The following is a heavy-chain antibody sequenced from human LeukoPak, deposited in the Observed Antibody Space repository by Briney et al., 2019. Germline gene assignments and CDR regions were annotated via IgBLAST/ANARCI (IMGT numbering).Heavy chain of an antibody. V-gene: IGHV1-69*05. CDR3: AGSLYSYGYFSDY. D-gene: IGHD5-18*01. CDR2: IIPIFGTA. J-gene: IGHJ4*02. Sequence: ASVKVSCKASGGTFSSYAISWVRQAPGQGLEWMGRIIPIFGTANYAQKFQGRVTITTDESTSTAYMELSSLRSEDTAVYYCAGSLYSYGYFSDYWGQGTLVTVSS. CDR1: GGTFSSYA.